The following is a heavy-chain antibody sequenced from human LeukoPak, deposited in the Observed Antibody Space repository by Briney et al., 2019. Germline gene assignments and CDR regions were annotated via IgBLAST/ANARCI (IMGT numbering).Heavy chain of an antibody. J-gene: IGHJ6*04. D-gene: IGHD4-23*01. V-gene: IGHV1-69*06. CDR3: ARVQLRESSGIAIYYYGMDV. CDR1: GGTFSSYA. CDR2: IIPIFGTA. Sequence: SVKVSCKASGGTFSSYAISWVRQAPGQGLEWMGGIIPIFGTANYAQKFQGRVTITADKSTSTAYMELSSLRSEDTAVYYCARVQLRESSGIAIYYYGMDVWGKGTTVTVSS.